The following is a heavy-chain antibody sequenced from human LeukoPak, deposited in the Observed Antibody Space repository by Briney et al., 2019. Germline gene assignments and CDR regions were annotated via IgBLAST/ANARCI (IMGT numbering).Heavy chain of an antibody. J-gene: IGHJ4*02. Sequence: ASVKVACKASGYAFTVYYLHGVRQSPGQGRGWMGWNNPNSGFTNYAQKFQGRVTMTRDTSISTAYMELGRLRSDDTAGYYCARLADCSSSSCRSFDYWGQGTLVTVSS. CDR3: ARLADCSSSSCRSFDY. V-gene: IGHV1-2*02. D-gene: IGHD2-2*01. CDR1: GYAFTVYY. CDR2: NNPNSGFT.